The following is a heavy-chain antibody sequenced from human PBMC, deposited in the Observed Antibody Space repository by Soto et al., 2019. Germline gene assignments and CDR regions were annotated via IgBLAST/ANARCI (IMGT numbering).Heavy chain of an antibody. CDR3: GKDVGNYVPYYYGVDV. CDR2: IAYDGNEK. CDR1: GFTFKTHA. Sequence: QVQLVESGGGVVQPGTSLRLSCAASGFTFKTHAMHWVRQAPGKGLEWMAVIAYDGNEKFYADSVKGRFTISRDNSKNALYLQINTLRNKDTAVYYFGKDVGNYVPYYYGVDVWGQGTTVSVSS. V-gene: IGHV3-30*18. D-gene: IGHD3-10*02. J-gene: IGHJ6*02.